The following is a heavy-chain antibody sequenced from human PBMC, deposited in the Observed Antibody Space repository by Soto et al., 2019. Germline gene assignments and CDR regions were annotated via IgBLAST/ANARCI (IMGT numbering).Heavy chain of an antibody. D-gene: IGHD3-3*01. CDR3: ARGLYDFWSGYYTGDFDY. CDR2: INAGNGNT. J-gene: IGHJ4*02. V-gene: IGHV1-3*01. CDR1: GYTFTSYA. Sequence: QVQLVQSGAEVKKPGASVKVSCKASGYTFTSYAMHWVHQAPGQRLEWMGWINAGNGNTKYSQKFQGRVTITRDTSASTAYMELSSLRSEDTAVYYCARGLYDFWSGYYTGDFDYWGQGTLVTVSS.